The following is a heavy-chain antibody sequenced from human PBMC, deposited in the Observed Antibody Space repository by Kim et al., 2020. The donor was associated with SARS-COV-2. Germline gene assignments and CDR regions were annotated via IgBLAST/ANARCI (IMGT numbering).Heavy chain of an antibody. CDR3: ARDGGCTNHYWYFDL. CDR1: GFNFRNYF. J-gene: IGHJ2*01. CDR2: ITDSGRTQ. V-gene: IGHV3-74*01. Sequence: GGSLRLSCAASGFNFRNYFMNWVRQAPGKGPVWISRITDSGRTQSYADSVKGRFTTSRDNTKNTLDLEMTSLRAEDTAICYCARDGGCTNHYWYFDLWGRGILVTVSS. D-gene: IGHD2-2*01.